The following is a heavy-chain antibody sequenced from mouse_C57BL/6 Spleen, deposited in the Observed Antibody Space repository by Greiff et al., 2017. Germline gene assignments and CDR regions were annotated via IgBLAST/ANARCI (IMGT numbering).Heavy chain of an antibody. Sequence: VQLKESGAELVKPGASVKLSCTASGFNIKDYYMHWVKQRTEQGLEWIGRIDPEDGETKYAPKFQGKATITADTSSNTAYLQLSSLTSEDTAVYYCARSPGSGYYAMDYWGQGTSVTVSS. J-gene: IGHJ4*01. CDR2: IDPEDGET. D-gene: IGHD3-1*01. CDR3: ARSPGSGYYAMDY. CDR1: GFNIKDYY. V-gene: IGHV14-2*01.